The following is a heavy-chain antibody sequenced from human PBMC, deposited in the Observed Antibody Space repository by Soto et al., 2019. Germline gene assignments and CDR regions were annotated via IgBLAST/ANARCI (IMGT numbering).Heavy chain of an antibody. CDR1: GFTFSSYA. CDR3: AKVFTRGSGGIGGLDY. V-gene: IGHV3-23*01. CDR2: ISGSGGST. J-gene: IGHJ4*02. D-gene: IGHD2-15*01. Sequence: GGSLRLSCAASGFTFSSYAMSWVRQAPGNGLEWVSAISGSGGSTYYADSVKGRFTISRDNSKNTLYLQMNSLRAEDTAVYYCAKVFTRGSGGIGGLDYWGQGTLVTVSS.